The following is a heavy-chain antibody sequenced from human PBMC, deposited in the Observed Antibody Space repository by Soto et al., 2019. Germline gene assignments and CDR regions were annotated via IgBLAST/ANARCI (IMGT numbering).Heavy chain of an antibody. Sequence: ASVKVSCKSSGYPFTSYAIHWVRQAPGQRLEWMGWINAGNGNTKYSQKFQGRVTITRDTSASTACMELSSLRSEDTAVYYCARDPGYSYGYNWGQGTLVTVSS. CDR3: ARDPGYSYGYN. D-gene: IGHD5-18*01. V-gene: IGHV1-3*01. CDR2: INAGNGNT. CDR1: GYPFTSYA. J-gene: IGHJ4*02.